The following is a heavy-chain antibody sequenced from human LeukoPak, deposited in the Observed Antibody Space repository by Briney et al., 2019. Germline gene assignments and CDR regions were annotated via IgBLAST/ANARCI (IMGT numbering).Heavy chain of an antibody. CDR2: FHHSGST. D-gene: IGHD5/OR15-5a*01. CDR3: ASAPHVSVLGDY. J-gene: IGHJ4*01. CDR1: SSSISGDYC. V-gene: IGHV4-38-2*02. Sequence: ASETLSLTCSVSSSSISGDYCWTWIRQYPGKGLEWIGTFHHSGSTSYNPSLRSRVTILSDASTNHFSLSLRSVTAADTAVYYCASAPHVSVLGDYWGHGTLVTVSS.